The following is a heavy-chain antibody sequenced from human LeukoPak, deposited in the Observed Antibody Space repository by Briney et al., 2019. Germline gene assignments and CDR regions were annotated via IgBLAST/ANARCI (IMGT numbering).Heavy chain of an antibody. CDR1: GYTFTSYG. V-gene: IGHV1-18*01. CDR3: ARDPGDYGDYGMPYYFDY. Sequence: ASVKVSCKASGYTFTSYGISWVRQAPGQGLEWMGWISANNGNTNYAQKLQGRVTMTTDTSTSTAYMELRSLRSDDTAVYYCARDPGDYGDYGMPYYFDYWGQGTLVTVSS. CDR2: ISANNGNT. D-gene: IGHD4-17*01. J-gene: IGHJ4*02.